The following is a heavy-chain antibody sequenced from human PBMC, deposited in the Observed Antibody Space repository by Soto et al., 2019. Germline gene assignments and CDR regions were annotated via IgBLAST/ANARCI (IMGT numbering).Heavy chain of an antibody. Sequence: GGSLRLSCAASGFRFSLYAMNWVRQAPGKGLEWVSAVSGSGGTTYYADSVKGRFTISRDNSQNTLYLQMNSLRAEDTALYYCAKAAIACSTTGCYAGLVQSDYYHYYSMDVWGKGTTVTVSS. J-gene: IGHJ6*03. CDR2: VSGSGGTT. CDR1: GFRFSLYA. CDR3: AKAAIACSTTGCYAGLVQSDYYHYYSMDV. D-gene: IGHD2-2*01. V-gene: IGHV3-23*01.